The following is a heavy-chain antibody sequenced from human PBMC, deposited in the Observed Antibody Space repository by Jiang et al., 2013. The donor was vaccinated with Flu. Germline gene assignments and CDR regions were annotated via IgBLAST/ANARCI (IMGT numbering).Heavy chain of an antibody. D-gene: IGHD6-19*01. V-gene: IGHV4-39*01. J-gene: IGHJ3*02. CDR2: IYYSGST. CDR3: ASRDAAVAGPGDAFDI. CDR1: GGSISSSSYY. Sequence: LLKPSETLSLTCTVSGGSISSSSYYWGWIRQPPGKGLEWIGSIYYSGSTYYNPSLKSRVTISVDTSKNQFSLKLSSVTAADTAVYYCASRDAAVAGPGDAFDIWGQGTMVTVSS.